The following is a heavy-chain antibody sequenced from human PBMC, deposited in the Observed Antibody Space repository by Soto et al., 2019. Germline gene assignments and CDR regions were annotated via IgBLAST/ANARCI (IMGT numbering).Heavy chain of an antibody. V-gene: IGHV1-69*12. J-gene: IGHJ6*02. CDR3: AREDSCSWAPCMDV. D-gene: IGHD6-13*01. CDR2: IIPIFGTA. CDR1: GGTFSSYA. Sequence: QVQLVQSGAEVKKPGSSVKVSCKASGGTFSSYAISWVRQAPGQGLEWMGGIIPIFGTANYAQKFQGRVTXXAXEXXSTAYMELSRLRSEDTDVYYCAREDSCSWAPCMDVWGQGTTVTVSS.